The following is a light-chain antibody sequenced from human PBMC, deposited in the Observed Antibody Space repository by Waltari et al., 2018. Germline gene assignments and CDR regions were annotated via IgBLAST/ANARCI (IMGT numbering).Light chain of an antibody. CDR3: AAWDDSLSGYV. Sequence: QSVLTQPPSASGTPGQEVTISCSGTSSSVGSNFVFWYQQLPGAAPKPLIFRSDRRPSGVPDRISGSKPGTSASLVITGLRSEDEADYYCAAWDDSLSGYVFGTGTKVTVL. V-gene: IGLV1-47*01. J-gene: IGLJ1*01. CDR1: SSSVGSNF. CDR2: RSD.